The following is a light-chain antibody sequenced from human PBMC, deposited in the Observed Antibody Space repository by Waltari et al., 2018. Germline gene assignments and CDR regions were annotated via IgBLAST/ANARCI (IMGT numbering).Light chain of an antibody. CDR2: KDS. Sequence: SYELTQPPSVSVSPGQTARITCSGDALPKQYAYWYQQKPGQAPVLVIYKDSERPSGIPERFSGSRSGTTVTLTISGVQAEDEADYYCQSADSSGTYQVFGTGTKVTVL. CDR1: ALPKQY. J-gene: IGLJ1*01. V-gene: IGLV3-25*03. CDR3: QSADSSGTYQV.